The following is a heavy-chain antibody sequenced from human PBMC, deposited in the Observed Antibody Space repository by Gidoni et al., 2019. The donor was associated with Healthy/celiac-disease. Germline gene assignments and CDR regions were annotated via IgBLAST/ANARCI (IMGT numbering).Heavy chain of an antibody. V-gene: IGHV4-38-2*02. D-gene: IGHD3-10*01. CDR3: ARDFRLLWFGDAPGFDP. J-gene: IGHJ5*02. CDR2: IYHSGST. CDR1: GYSISRGYY. Sequence: QVQLQESGPGLEKPSEPLSLTCAVSGYSISRGYYWGWIRQPPGKGLEWIGSIYHSGSTYYNPSLKSRVTISVDTSKNQFFPKLSSVTAADTAVYYCARDFRLLWFGDAPGFDPWGQGTLVTVSS.